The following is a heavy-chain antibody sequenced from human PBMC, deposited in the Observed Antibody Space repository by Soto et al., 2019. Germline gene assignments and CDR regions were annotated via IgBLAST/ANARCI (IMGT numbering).Heavy chain of an antibody. V-gene: IGHV3-64*01. CDR3: ARNGDQIERGYSYVPLDLDY. CDR1: GFTFSSYA. D-gene: IGHD5-18*01. J-gene: IGHJ4*02. CDR2: ISSNGGST. Sequence: GGSLRLSCAASGFTFSSYAMHWVRQAPGKGLEYVSAISSNGGSTYYANSVKGRFTISRDNSKNTLYLQMGSLRAEDMAMYYCARNGDQIERGYSYVPLDLDYWGQGTLVTVSS.